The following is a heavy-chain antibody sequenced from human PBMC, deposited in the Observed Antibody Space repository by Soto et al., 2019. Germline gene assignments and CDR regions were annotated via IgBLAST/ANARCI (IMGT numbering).Heavy chain of an antibody. CDR1: GFTFSTYC. V-gene: IGHV3-74*01. D-gene: IGHD1-1*01. CDR3: VRGTTAWRGMDY. J-gene: IGHJ4*02. Sequence: PGGSLRLSCAASGFTFSTYCMHWVRHTPGTGLVWVSRTCRYGRELYYADSVKGRSTISRDDAKNTLYLQMDSLRVEDTGIYYCVRGTTAWRGMDYWGQGALVTVSS. CDR2: TCRYGREL.